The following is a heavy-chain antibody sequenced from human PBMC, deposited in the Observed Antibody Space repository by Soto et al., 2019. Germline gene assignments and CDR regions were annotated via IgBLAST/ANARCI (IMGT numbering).Heavy chain of an antibody. J-gene: IGHJ5*02. Sequence: QITLKESGPTLVKPTQTLMLTCTFSGFSLSTSDVGVGWIRQPPGKALEWLALIYWNDDKFYSPSLKSRLTITKDTSKNQVVLIMTNVDPVDTATYYCAHRRPVGRVGPTTIWFDPWGQGTLVTVSS. CDR2: IYWNDDK. D-gene: IGHD1-26*01. V-gene: IGHV2-5*01. CDR1: GFSLSTSDVG. CDR3: AHRRPVGRVGPTTIWFDP.